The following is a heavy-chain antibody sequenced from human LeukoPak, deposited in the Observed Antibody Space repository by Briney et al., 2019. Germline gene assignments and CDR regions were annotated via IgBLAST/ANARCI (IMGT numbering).Heavy chain of an antibody. CDR3: ARDAGGCSSTSCYQRYYYYYGMDV. Sequence: ASVKVSCKAPGGTFSSYAISWVRQAPGQGLEWMGGIIPIFGTANYAQKFQGRVTITADKSTSTAYMELSSLRSEDTAVYYCARDAGGCSSTSCYQRYYYYYGMDVWGKGTTVTVSS. J-gene: IGHJ6*04. V-gene: IGHV1-69*06. D-gene: IGHD2-2*01. CDR2: IIPIFGTA. CDR1: GGTFSSYA.